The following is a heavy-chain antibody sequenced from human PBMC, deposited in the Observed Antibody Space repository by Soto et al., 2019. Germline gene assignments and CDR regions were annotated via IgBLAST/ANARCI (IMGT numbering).Heavy chain of an antibody. J-gene: IGHJ4*02. CDR2: IYYSGST. V-gene: IGHV4-39*01. D-gene: IGHD6-25*01. CDR1: LVSISSGTNY. Sequence: PSETLSLTCTFSLVSISSGTNYCAWIRQPPGKGLEWIANIYYSGSTFYNPSLKSRVTISLDTSKNQFSLKLRSVTAADTAVYYCARNEAGWYFDSWGQGTLVTVSS. CDR3: ARNEAGWYFDS.